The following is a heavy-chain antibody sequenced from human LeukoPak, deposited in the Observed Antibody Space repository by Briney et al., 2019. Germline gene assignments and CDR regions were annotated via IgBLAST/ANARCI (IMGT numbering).Heavy chain of an antibody. CDR3: ARRVYGDYVDYYYYYMDV. D-gene: IGHD4-17*01. Sequence: SETLSLTCTVSGGSISSSSYYWGWIRQPPGKGLGWIGSIYYSGSTYYNPSLKSLCTISVDTSKNQFSLKLSSVTAADTAVYYCARRVYGDYVDYYYYYMDVWGKGTTVTVSS. CDR1: GGSISSSSYY. J-gene: IGHJ6*03. V-gene: IGHV4-39*01. CDR2: IYYSGST.